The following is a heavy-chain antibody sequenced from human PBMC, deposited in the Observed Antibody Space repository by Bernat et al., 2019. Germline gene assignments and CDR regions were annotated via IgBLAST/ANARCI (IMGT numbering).Heavy chain of an antibody. V-gene: IGHV4-38-2*02. CDR1: GYSISSGYY. CDR2: IYHSGST. J-gene: IGHJ4*02. CDR3: AREGEQWLAKDFDY. Sequence: QVQLQESGPGLVKPSETLSLTCAVSGYSISSGYYWGWIRQPPGKGLEWIGSIYHSGSTYYNPSLKSRVTISVDTSKNQFSLKLSSVTAADTVVYYCAREGEQWLAKDFDYWGQGTLVTVSS. D-gene: IGHD6-19*01.